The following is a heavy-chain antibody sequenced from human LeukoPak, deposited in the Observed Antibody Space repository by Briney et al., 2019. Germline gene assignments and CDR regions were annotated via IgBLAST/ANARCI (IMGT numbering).Heavy chain of an antibody. J-gene: IGHJ3*02. Sequence: GRSLRLSCAASGFTFSSYCMSWVRQAPGKGLEWVANIKQDGSEKYYADSVKGRFTISRDNAKNSLYLQMNSLRAEDTAVYYCARGPGRAFDIWGQGTMVTVSS. CDR2: IKQDGSEK. V-gene: IGHV3-7*03. CDR1: GFTFSSYC. CDR3: ARGPGRAFDI. D-gene: IGHD1-26*01.